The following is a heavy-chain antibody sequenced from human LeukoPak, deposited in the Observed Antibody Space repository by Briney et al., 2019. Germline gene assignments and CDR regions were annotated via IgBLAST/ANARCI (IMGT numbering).Heavy chain of an antibody. J-gene: IGHJ4*02. D-gene: IGHD6-13*01. V-gene: IGHV3-73*01. CDR3: RAAADLNDY. CDR2: IRSKADSYTT. Sequence: GGSLRLSCAASGFTFSGSAMHWVRQASGKGLEWLGRIRSKADSYTTAYAASVRGRFIVSRDDSKNTAYLQMNSLKTEDTAVYYCRAAADLNDYWGQGTLVTVSS. CDR1: GFTFSGSA.